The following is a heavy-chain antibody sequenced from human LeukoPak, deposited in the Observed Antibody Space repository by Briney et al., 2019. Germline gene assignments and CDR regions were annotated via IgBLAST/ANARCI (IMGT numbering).Heavy chain of an antibody. D-gene: IGHD3-10*01. Sequence: GASVKVSCTASGYSFINYDINWVRQATGQGLEWMGWMNPDSGNTGYAQKFQGRVTMTRDTSISTAYMELSSLNSDDTAMYYCARSTMVARRTNDVRGEGTLVTVSS. J-gene: IGHJ4*02. V-gene: IGHV1-8*01. CDR3: ARSTMVARRTNDV. CDR1: GYSFINYD. CDR2: MNPDSGNT.